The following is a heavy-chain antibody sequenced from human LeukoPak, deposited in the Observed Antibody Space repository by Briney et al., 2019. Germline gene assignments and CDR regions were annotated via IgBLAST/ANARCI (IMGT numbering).Heavy chain of an antibody. Sequence: PSETLSLTCTVSGGSITSYYWNWIRQPPGKGLEWIGYIFYSGSTYYNPSLKSRVTISVDTSKNQFSLKLSSVTAADTAVYYCARERWDYSIDYWGQGTLVTVSS. CDR1: GGSITSYY. CDR3: ARERWDYSIDY. D-gene: IGHD4-11*01. J-gene: IGHJ4*02. V-gene: IGHV4-59*01. CDR2: IFYSGST.